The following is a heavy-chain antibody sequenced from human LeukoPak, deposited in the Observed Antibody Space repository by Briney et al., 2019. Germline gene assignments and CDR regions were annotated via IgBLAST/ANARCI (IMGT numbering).Heavy chain of an antibody. CDR1: GYTFSSYG. D-gene: IGHD2/OR15-2a*01. CDR3: ARDGISMRGTAFDV. Sequence: ASVTVSCKASGYTFSSYGINWVRQAPGQGLEWMGRISAYNGNTNYAQNVQGRVTMTTDTSTSTAYLELRSLRSDDTAVYYCARDGISMRGTAFDVWGQGTLFTVS. J-gene: IGHJ3*01. V-gene: IGHV1-18*01. CDR2: ISAYNGNT.